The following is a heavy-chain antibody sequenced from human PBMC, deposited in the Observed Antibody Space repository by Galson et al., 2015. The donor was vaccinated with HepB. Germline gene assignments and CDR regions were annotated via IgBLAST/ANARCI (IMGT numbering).Heavy chain of an antibody. CDR2: ISNDERKR. D-gene: IGHD3-16*01. CDR3: ARETWGSLDY. V-gene: IGHV3-30*01. J-gene: IGHJ4*02. Sequence: SLRLSCAASGFTFTAYSMHWVRQAPGKGLECVAVISNDERKRYYADSVRGRFAIYRDNSRNTLHLQMDSLRDEDTALYYCARETWGSLDYWGQGALVTVSS. CDR1: GFTFTAYS.